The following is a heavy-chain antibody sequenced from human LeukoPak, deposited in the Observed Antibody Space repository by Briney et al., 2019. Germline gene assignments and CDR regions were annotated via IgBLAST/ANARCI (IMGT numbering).Heavy chain of an antibody. V-gene: IGHV3-30*04. Sequence: GGSLRLSCAASGFTFSSYAMHWVRQAPGKGLEWVAVISYDGSNKYYADSVKGRFTISRDNSKNTLYLQMNSLRAEDTAVYYCAKDIWSRSSSWASFFDYWGQGTLVTVSS. J-gene: IGHJ4*02. CDR1: GFTFSSYA. CDR2: ISYDGSNK. CDR3: AKDIWSRSSSWASFFDY. D-gene: IGHD6-13*01.